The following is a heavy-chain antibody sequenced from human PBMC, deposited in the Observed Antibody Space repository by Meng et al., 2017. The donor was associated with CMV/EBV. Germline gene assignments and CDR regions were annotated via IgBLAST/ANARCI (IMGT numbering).Heavy chain of an antibody. D-gene: IGHD3-10*01. Sequence: GESLKISCAASGFTVSSNYMSWVRQAPGKGLEWVSVIYSGGSTYYADSVKGRFTISRDNSKNTLYLQMNSLRAEDTVVYYCAKTAYRFGELLSYFDYWGQGTLVTVSS. CDR3: AKTAYRFGELLSYFDY. CDR1: GFTVSSNY. V-gene: IGHV3-53*05. J-gene: IGHJ4*02. CDR2: IYSGGST.